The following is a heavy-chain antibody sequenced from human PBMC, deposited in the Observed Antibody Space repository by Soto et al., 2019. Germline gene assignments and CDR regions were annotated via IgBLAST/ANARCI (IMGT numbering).Heavy chain of an antibody. CDR3: ARAKPMITFGGVIALLDY. CDR1: GGSISRGGYY. CDR2: IYYSGST. V-gene: IGHV4-31*03. D-gene: IGHD3-16*02. Sequence: SETLSLTCTVSGGSISRGGYYWSWIRQHPGKGLEWIGYIYYSGSTYYNPSLKSRVTISVDTSKNQFSLKLSSVTAADTAVYYCARAKPMITFGGVIALLDYWGQGTLVTVSS. J-gene: IGHJ4*02.